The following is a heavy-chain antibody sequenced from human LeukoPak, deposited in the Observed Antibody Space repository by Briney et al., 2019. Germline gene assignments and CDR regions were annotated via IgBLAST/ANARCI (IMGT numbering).Heavy chain of an antibody. CDR2: IYYSGST. J-gene: IGHJ4*02. CDR1: GGSISSSSYY. V-gene: IGHV4-39*07. Sequence: SETLSLTCTVSGGSISSSSYYWGWIRQPPGKGLEWIGSIYYSGSTYYNPSLKSRVTISVDTSKDQFSLKLSSVTAADTAVYYCARGVAVAGSDYWGQGTLVTVSS. CDR3: ARGVAVAGSDY. D-gene: IGHD6-19*01.